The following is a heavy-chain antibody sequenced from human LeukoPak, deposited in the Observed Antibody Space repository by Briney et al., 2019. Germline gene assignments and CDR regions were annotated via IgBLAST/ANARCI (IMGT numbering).Heavy chain of an antibody. V-gene: IGHV1-8*01. J-gene: IGHJ5*02. CDR3: ARGYVGATEYCFDP. Sequence: ASVKVSCKTSGYTFTSYDINWVRQATGQGLEWMGWMSPNSGNTGYAQKFQGRVTMTRNTSISTAYMQLSSLRSDDTAVYYCARGYVGATEYCFDPWGQGTLVTVSS. CDR2: MSPNSGNT. D-gene: IGHD1-26*01. CDR1: GYTFTSYD.